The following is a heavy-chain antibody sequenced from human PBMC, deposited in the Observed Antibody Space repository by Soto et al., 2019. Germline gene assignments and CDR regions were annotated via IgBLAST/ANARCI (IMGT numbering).Heavy chain of an antibody. J-gene: IGHJ1*01. V-gene: IGHV4-61*01. CDR3: ARDGSGSYYDLDFQH. Sequence: SETLSLTCTVSGGSVSSGSYYWSWIRQPPGKGLEWIGYIYYSGSTNYNPSLKSRVTISVDTSKNQFSLKLSSVTAADTAVYYCARDGSGSYYDLDFQHWGQGTLVTVSS. D-gene: IGHD3-10*01. CDR2: IYYSGST. CDR1: GGSVSSGSYY.